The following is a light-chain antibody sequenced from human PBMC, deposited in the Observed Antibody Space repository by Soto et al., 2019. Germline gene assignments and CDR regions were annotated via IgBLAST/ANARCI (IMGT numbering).Light chain of an antibody. J-gene: IGKJ1*01. CDR3: QQYSSSSWT. CDR1: QSISSL. V-gene: IGKV3-20*01. CDR2: GTS. Sequence: EIVLTQSPGTLSLSLGERASLSCRASQSISSLAWYQQKPGQAPRLLIYGTSSRATGIPDRFSGRGSGTDFTLTVSRLEPEDFAVYYCQQYSSSSWTFGQGTK.